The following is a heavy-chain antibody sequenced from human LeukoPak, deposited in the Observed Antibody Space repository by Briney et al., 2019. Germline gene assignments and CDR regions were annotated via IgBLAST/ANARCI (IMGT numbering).Heavy chain of an antibody. CDR3: ARDGPPDILTGTYYGMDV. V-gene: IGHV4-59*01. CDR1: GVSISSYY. Sequence: SETLSLTCTVSGVSISSYYWSWIRQLPGKGLEWIGYIYYSGSTNYNPSLKSRVTISVDTSKNQFSLKLSSVTAADTAVYYCARDGPPDILTGTYYGMDVWGKGTTVTVSS. CDR2: IYYSGST. D-gene: IGHD3-9*01. J-gene: IGHJ6*04.